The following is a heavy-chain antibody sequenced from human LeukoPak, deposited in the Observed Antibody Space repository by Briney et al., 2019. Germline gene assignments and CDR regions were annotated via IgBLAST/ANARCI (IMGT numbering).Heavy chain of an antibody. V-gene: IGHV3-23*01. CDR2: ISGSGDTT. J-gene: IGHJ4*02. CDR3: ATESTALDY. CDR1: GFTFSSYA. Sequence: GGSLRLSCAASGFTFSSYAMSWVRQAPGKGLDWVSVISGSGDTTHYADSVKGRFTISRDNSKNTLYLQMNSLRAEDTAIYYCATESTALDYWGQGTLVTVSS.